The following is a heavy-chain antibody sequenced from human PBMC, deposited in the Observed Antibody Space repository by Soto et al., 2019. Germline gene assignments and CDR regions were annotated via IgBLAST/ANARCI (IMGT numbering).Heavy chain of an antibody. D-gene: IGHD2-2*02. V-gene: IGHV3-21*01. CDR2: ISSSSSYI. J-gene: IGHJ4*02. CDR1: GFTFSSYS. CDR3: ARDDCSSTSCYTDY. Sequence: GGSLRLSCAASGFTFSSYSMNWVRQAPGKGLEWVSSISSSSSYIYYADSVKGRFTISRDNAKNSLYLQMNSLRAEDTAVYYCARDDCSSTSCYTDYWGQGTLVTVSS.